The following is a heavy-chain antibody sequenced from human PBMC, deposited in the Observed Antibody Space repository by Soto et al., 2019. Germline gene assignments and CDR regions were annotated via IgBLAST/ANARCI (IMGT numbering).Heavy chain of an antibody. CDR3: ARGSGWSPRVGYFDL. CDR1: GGSISSYY. D-gene: IGHD6-19*01. V-gene: IGHV4-59*01. CDR2: IYYSGNT. J-gene: IGHJ2*01. Sequence: QVQLQESGPGLVKPSETLSLTCTVSGGSISSYYWSWIRQPPGKGLEWIGYIYYSGNTNYNPSLKSRVTISVDTSKNQFSLKLSSVTAADTAVYYCARGSGWSPRVGYFDLWGRGTLVTVSS.